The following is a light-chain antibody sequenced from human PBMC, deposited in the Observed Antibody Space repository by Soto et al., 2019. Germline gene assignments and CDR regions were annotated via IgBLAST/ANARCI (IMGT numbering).Light chain of an antibody. CDR2: EVS. V-gene: IGLV2-14*01. J-gene: IGLJ1*01. CDR3: NSYAGDIIRFV. CDR1: SSDVGAYKY. Sequence: QPALTQPASVSGSPGQSVTISCTGTSSDVGAYKYASWYQQHPGKAPKLMIYEVSNRPSGVSNRFSGSKSGNTASLTISGLQADDEADYYCNSYAGDIIRFVFGTGTKVTVL.